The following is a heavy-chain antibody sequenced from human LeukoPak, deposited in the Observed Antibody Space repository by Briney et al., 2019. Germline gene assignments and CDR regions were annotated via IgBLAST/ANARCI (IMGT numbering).Heavy chain of an antibody. Sequence: ASVKVSCKASGYTFTDYYMHWVRQAPGQGLEWMGWINPNSGVTNYAQKFQGRVTMTTDTSINTAYMEVSRLTFDDTAIYYCATGWAYGVIITPTGYWGQGTLVTVSS. D-gene: IGHD3-10*01. CDR1: GYTFTDYY. CDR2: INPNSGVT. J-gene: IGHJ4*02. CDR3: ATGWAYGVIITPTGY. V-gene: IGHV1-2*02.